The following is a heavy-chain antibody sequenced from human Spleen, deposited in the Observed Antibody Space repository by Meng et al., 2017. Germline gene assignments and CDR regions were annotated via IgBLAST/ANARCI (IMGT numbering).Heavy chain of an antibody. V-gene: IGHV3-11*01. CDR2: ISTSGNTI. CDR1: GFTFSDYY. D-gene: IGHD4-23*01. CDR3: ARGFNGGNSGAFGY. Sequence: HVQLVESGGGLVKPGGSLRLSCAASGFTFSDYYMSWIRQAAGKGLEWISYISTSGNTIYYTDSVKGRFAISRDNAKNSLYLQMSSLRAEDTAVYYCARGFNGGNSGAFGYWGQGTLVTVSS. J-gene: IGHJ4*02.